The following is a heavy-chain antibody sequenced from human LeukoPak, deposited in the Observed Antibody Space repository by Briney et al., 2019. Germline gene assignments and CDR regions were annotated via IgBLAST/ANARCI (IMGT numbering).Heavy chain of an antibody. Sequence: SETLSLTCTVSGDSMTTYYWSWIRQPPGKGLEWIGYIYYSGSTNYNPSRKSRFTLSVDTSSNQFSLKLSSVTAADTAVYYCARDLYYGPGNYFYFDYWGQGIPVTVSS. CDR2: IYYSGST. J-gene: IGHJ4*02. CDR3: ARDLYYGPGNYFYFDY. V-gene: IGHV4-59*01. CDR1: GDSMTTYY. D-gene: IGHD3-10*01.